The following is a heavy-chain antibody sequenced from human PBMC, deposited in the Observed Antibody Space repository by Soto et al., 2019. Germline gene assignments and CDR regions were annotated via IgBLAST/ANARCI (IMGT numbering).Heavy chain of an antibody. V-gene: IGHV1-46*01. CDR1: GYTFTSYY. D-gene: IGHD3-22*01. Sequence: ASVKVSCKASGYTFTSYYMHWVRPAPGQGLEWMGIINPSGGSTIYAQKFQGRVTMTRDTSTSTVYMELSSLRSEDTAVYYCARALPDYCDSSGYSDGDYWGQGTLVTVSS. J-gene: IGHJ4*02. CDR3: ARALPDYCDSSGYSDGDY. CDR2: INPSGGST.